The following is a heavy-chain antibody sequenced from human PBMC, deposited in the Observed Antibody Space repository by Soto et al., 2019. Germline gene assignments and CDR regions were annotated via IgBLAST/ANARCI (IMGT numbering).Heavy chain of an antibody. Sequence: PGGSLRLSCAASGFTFSSYGMHWVRQAPGKGLEWVAVISYDGSNKYYADSVKGRFTISRDNSKNTLYLQMNSLRAEDTAVYYCAIEGQQLASEYYFDYWGQGTLVTVSS. J-gene: IGHJ4*02. CDR1: GFTFSSYG. V-gene: IGHV3-30*03. CDR2: ISYDGSNK. D-gene: IGHD6-13*01. CDR3: AIEGQQLASEYYFDY.